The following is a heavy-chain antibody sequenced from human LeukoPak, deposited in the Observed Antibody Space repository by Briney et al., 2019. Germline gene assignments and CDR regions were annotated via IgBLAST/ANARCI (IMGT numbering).Heavy chain of an antibody. J-gene: IGHJ4*02. Sequence: SETLSLTCAVYGGSFSGYYWSWIRQPPGKGLEWIGEINHSGSTNYNPSLKSRVTISVDTSKNQFSLKLSSVTAADTAVYYCARDFGGSYLIDYWGQGTLVTVSS. D-gene: IGHD1-26*01. V-gene: IGHV4-34*01. CDR1: GGSFSGYY. CDR3: ARDFGGSYLIDY. CDR2: INHSGST.